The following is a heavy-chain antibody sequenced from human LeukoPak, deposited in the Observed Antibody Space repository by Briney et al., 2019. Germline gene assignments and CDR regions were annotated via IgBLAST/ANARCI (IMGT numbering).Heavy chain of an antibody. CDR2: IIPILGIA. Sequence: GASVKVSCKASGGTFSSYAISWMRQAPGQGLEWMGRIIPILGIANYAQKFQGRVTITADKSTSTAYMELSSLRSEDTAVYYCARAHCSGGSCYSGGWFDPWGQGTLVTVSS. J-gene: IGHJ5*02. D-gene: IGHD2-15*01. V-gene: IGHV1-69*04. CDR1: GGTFSSYA. CDR3: ARAHCSGGSCYSGGWFDP.